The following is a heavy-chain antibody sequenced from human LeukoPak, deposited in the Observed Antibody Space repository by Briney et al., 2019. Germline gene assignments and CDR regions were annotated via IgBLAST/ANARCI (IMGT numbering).Heavy chain of an antibody. D-gene: IGHD2-2*01. V-gene: IGHV1-46*01. CDR1: GYTLTGYY. J-gene: IGHJ4*02. CDR3: ARAGCSSASCSNFDY. Sequence: ASVKVSCKASGYTLTGYYMHWVRQAPGQGLEWMGIINPSGGSTSYAQKFQGRVTMTRDTSTSTVYMELSSLRSEDTAVYYCARAGCSSASCSNFDYWGQGTLVTVSS. CDR2: INPSGGST.